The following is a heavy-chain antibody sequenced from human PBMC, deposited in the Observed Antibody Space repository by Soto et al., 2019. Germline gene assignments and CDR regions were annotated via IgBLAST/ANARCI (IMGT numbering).Heavy chain of an antibody. CDR1: GYSFSFYW. V-gene: IGHV5-51*01. J-gene: IGHJ3*02. Sequence: GESLKISCNASGYSFSFYWIGWVRQMPGKGLEWMAIMYPDDSDIRYSPSFEAHVTISADKSTSTAFLQWSSLKASDTAMYYCATAYVSDFENSNYYRDAFDIWGQVTLVTV. CDR3: ATAYVSDFENSNYYRDAFDI. CDR2: MYPDDSDI. D-gene: IGHD3-22*01.